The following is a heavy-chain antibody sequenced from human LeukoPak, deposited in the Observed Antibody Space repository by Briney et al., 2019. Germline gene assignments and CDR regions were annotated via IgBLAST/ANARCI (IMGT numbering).Heavy chain of an antibody. CDR1: GFTFSSYS. J-gene: IGHJ4*02. D-gene: IGHD2-15*01. V-gene: IGHV3-21*01. Sequence: GGSLRLSCAASGFTFSSYSMNWVRQAPGKALEWVSSISSSSSYIYYADSVKGRFTISRDNAKNSLYLQMNSLRAEDTAVYYCARGIVVVVAAYFDYWGQGTLVTVSS. CDR2: ISSSSSYI. CDR3: ARGIVVVVAAYFDY.